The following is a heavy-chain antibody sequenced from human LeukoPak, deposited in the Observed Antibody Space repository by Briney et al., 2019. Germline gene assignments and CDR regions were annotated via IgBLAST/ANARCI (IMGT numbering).Heavy chain of an antibody. D-gene: IGHD3-9*01. V-gene: IGHV3-30*02. CDR2: IRYDGSNK. CDR1: GFTFSSYG. Sequence: PGGSLRLSCAAPGFTFSSYGMHWVRQAPGKGLEWVAFIRYDGSNKYYADSVKGRFTISRDNSKNTLYLQMNSLRAEDTAVYYCAKDQESDILTGYSLHPDYWGQGTLVTVSS. J-gene: IGHJ4*02. CDR3: AKDQESDILTGYSLHPDY.